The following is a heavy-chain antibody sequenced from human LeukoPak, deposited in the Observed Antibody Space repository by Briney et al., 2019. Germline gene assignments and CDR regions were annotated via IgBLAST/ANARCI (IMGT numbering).Heavy chain of an antibody. CDR1: GYRFINYW. D-gene: IGHD4-11*01. Sequence: GESLKISCEGSGYRFINYWIGWVRQMPGKGLEWMGIIYPGDSDTRYSPSFQGQVTISADKSISTAYLQWSSLKASDTAMYYCARHRDNSNYLLDIWGQGTMVTVSS. J-gene: IGHJ3*02. V-gene: IGHV5-51*01. CDR2: IYPGDSDT. CDR3: ARHRDNSNYLLDI.